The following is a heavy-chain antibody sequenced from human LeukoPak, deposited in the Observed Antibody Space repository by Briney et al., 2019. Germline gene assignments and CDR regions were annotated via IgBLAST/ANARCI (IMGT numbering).Heavy chain of an antibody. CDR3: ARDRSSSWPYGVVE. CDR1: GFKFEDHG. CDR2: ISWNGGFI. Sequence: GKSLRLSCLVFGFKFEDHGIHWVRQVPGKGLEWVSEISWNGGFIGYADSVKGRFTVSRDNAKNSVYLQMTSLRVEDTAFYYCARDRSSSWPYGVVEWGPGTAVTVSS. J-gene: IGHJ6*02. V-gene: IGHV3-9*01. D-gene: IGHD6-13*01.